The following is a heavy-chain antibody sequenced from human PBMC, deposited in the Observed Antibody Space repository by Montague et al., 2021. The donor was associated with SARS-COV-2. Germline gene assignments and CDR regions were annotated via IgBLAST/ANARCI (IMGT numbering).Heavy chain of an antibody. D-gene: IGHD4-17*01. CDR2: ISYDGSNK. V-gene: IGHV3-30*04. Sequence: SLRLSCAASGFTFSSYAMHWVRQAPGKGLEWVAVISYDGSNKYYADSVKGRFTISRDNSKNMLYLQMNSLRAEDTAVYYCARDDPMTTNDYWGQGTLVTVSS. CDR1: GFTFSSYA. J-gene: IGHJ4*02. CDR3: ARDDPMTTNDY.